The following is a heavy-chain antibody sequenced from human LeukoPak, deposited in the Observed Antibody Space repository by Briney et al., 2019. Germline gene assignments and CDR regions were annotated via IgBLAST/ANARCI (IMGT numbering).Heavy chain of an antibody. J-gene: IGHJ4*02. CDR3: ASLHESSGWYYFDY. CDR2: IYHSGST. Sequence: SETLSLTCAVSGGSISSSNWWSWVRQPPGKGLEWIGEIYHSGSTNYNPSLKSRVTISVDKSKNQFSLKLSSVTAAGTAVYYCASLHESSGWYYFDYWGQGTLVTVSS. CDR1: GGSISSSNW. D-gene: IGHD6-19*01. V-gene: IGHV4-4*02.